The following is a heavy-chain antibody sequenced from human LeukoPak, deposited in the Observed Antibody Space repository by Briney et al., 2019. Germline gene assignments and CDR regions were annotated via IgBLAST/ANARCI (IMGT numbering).Heavy chain of an antibody. V-gene: IGHV4-61*02. CDR3: ARHFLVEQQLVDWYFDL. D-gene: IGHD6-13*01. CDR2: IYTSGST. Sequence: PSQTLSLTCTVSGGSISSGSYYWSWIRQPAGKGLEWIGRIYTSGSTNYNPSLKSRVTMSVDTSKNQFSLKLSSVTAADTAVYYCARHFLVEQQLVDWYFDLWGRGTLVTVSS. CDR1: GGSISSGSYY. J-gene: IGHJ2*01.